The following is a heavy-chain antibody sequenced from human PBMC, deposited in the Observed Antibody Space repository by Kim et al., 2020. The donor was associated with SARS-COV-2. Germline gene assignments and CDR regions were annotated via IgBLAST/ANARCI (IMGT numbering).Heavy chain of an antibody. Sequence: GGSLRLSCAASGFTFSIYAMTWVRQSPGKGLEWVSIIAAGGDSTFYADSVKGRFTISRDNSKNMLYLQMNSLGAEDTAVYHCAKERVVPATGDAYEIWGLATMVTV. CDR2: IAAGGDST. CDR3: AKERVVPATGDAYEI. D-gene: IGHD2-21*02. CDR1: GFTFSIYA. V-gene: IGHV3-23*01. J-gene: IGHJ3*02.